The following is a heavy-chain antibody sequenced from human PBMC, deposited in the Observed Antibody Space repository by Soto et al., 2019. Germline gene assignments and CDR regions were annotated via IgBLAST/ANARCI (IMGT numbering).Heavy chain of an antibody. D-gene: IGHD3-3*01. CDR2: IIPIFGTA. CDR3: ARGPDRLFYDFWSGYYKDYYYGMDV. V-gene: IGHV1-69*06. CDR1: GATFSSYA. Sequence: GASVKVSCKASGATFSSYAISWVRQAPGQGLEWMGGIIPIFGTANYAQKFQGRVTITADKSTSTAYMELSSLRSEDTAVYYCARGPDRLFYDFWSGYYKDYYYGMDVWSQGTTVTVSS. J-gene: IGHJ6*02.